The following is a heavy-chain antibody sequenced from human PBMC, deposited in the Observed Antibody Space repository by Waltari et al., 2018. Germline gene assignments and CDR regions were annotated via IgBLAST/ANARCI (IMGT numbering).Heavy chain of an antibody. V-gene: IGHV4-31*03. CDR1: GGSIRSGGYY. Sequence: QVQLQESGPGLVKPSQTLSLTCTVSGGSIRSGGYYWRWIRQHPGKGLEWIGYIYYSGSTYYNPSLKSRVTISVDTSKNQFSLKLSSVTAADTAVYYCAREGGSTDGYSTFDYWGQGTLVTVSS. CDR3: AREGGSTDGYSTFDY. J-gene: IGHJ4*02. D-gene: IGHD4-4*01. CDR2: IYYSGST.